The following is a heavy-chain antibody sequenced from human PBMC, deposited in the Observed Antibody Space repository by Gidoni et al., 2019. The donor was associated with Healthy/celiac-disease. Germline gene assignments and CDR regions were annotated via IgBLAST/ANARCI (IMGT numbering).Heavy chain of an antibody. J-gene: IGHJ4*02. V-gene: IGHV3-23*01. D-gene: IGHD4-4*01. CDR2: ISGSGGST. CDR3: AKDLLKGMSNYRVFDY. CDR1: GFHFRSYA. Sequence: EVQLLESGGGLVQPGGSLRLSCAASGFHFRSYAMSWVRKAPGKGLEWVSAISGSGGSTYYADSVKGRLTISRENSKNTLYLQRNSLRAEDTAVYYCAKDLLKGMSNYRVFDYWGQGTLVTVSS.